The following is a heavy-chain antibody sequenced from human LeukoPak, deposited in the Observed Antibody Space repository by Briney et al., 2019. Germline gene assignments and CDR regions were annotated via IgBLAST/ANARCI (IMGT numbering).Heavy chain of an antibody. J-gene: IGHJ5*02. CDR1: GFTFSDYY. CDR2: ISSSGSTI. V-gene: IGHV3-11*01. CDR3: ARDRGSGGSCNGCGWFDP. D-gene: IGHD2-15*01. Sequence: GGSLRLSCAASGFTFSDYYMSWIRQAPGKGLEWDSYISSSGSTIYYADSVKGRFTISRDNAKNSLYLQMNSLRAEDTAVYYCARDRGSGGSCNGCGWFDPWGQGTLVTVSS.